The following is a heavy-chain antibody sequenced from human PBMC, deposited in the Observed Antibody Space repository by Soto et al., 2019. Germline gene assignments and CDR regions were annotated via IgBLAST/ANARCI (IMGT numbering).Heavy chain of an antibody. CDR2: INHSGST. J-gene: IGHJ5*02. CDR3: ARGQSHTWFDP. V-gene: IGHV4-34*01. Sequence: QVQLQQWGAGLLKPSETLSLTCAVYDESFTTYYWTWIRQPPGRGLEWIGEINHSGSTNYNPSLKSRVTMSVDTSKNQFSLKLISVTAADPAVYYCARGQSHTWFDPWGQGTLVTVSS. CDR1: DESFTTYY.